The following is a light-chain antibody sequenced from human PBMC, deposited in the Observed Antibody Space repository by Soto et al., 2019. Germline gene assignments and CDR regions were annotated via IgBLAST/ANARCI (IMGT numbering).Light chain of an antibody. V-gene: IGLV2-14*01. Sequence: QSVLTQPASVSGSPGQSITISCTGTGSDIGGYNHVSWYQHHPGKAPKLIIYEVTNRPSGVSNRFSGSKSGNTASLTISGLRDEDEVDYYCTSNKSTTTYVFPTGTK. CDR2: EVT. CDR1: GSDIGGYNH. J-gene: IGLJ1*01. CDR3: TSNKSTTTYV.